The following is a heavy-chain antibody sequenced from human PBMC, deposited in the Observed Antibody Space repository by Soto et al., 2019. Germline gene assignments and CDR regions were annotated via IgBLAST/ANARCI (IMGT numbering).Heavy chain of an antibody. Sequence: ASVKVSCKASGYTFTSYGISWVRQAPGQGLEWMGWISAYNGNTNYAQKLQGRVTMTTDTSTSTAYMELRSLRSDDTAVYYCARGLDYYDSSGRRLDMDVWGQRTTVTVSS. CDR3: ARGLDYYDSSGRRLDMDV. CDR1: GYTFTSYG. J-gene: IGHJ6*02. D-gene: IGHD3-22*01. CDR2: ISAYNGNT. V-gene: IGHV1-18*01.